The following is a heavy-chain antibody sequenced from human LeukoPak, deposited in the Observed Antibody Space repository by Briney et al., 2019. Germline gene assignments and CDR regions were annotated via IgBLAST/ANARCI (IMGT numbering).Heavy chain of an antibody. V-gene: IGHV4-59*01. J-gene: IGHJ3*02. CDR2: IYYSGGT. CDR1: GGSLTSYY. D-gene: IGHD2-21*01. CDR3: ARGYCGGHCNWGDYAFNM. Sequence: PSETLSLTCTVSGGSLTSYYWSWIRQPPEKGLEWIGYIYYSGGTNYNPSLKSRVTISLHTSKNQFSLELSSVTAADTAVYYCARGYCGGHCNWGDYAFNMWGQGTMVTVSS.